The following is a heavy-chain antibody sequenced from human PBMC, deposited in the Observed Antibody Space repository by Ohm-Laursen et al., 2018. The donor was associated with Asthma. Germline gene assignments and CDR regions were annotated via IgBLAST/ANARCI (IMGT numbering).Heavy chain of an antibody. D-gene: IGHD3-22*01. CDR2: ISSSSSYI. Sequence: SLRLSCAASGFTFRSYAMHWVRQAPGKGLEWVSSISSSSSYIYYADSVKGRFTISRDNAKNSLYLQMNSLRAEDTAVYYCASDYYDSSGYYRRAFDIWGQGTMVTVSS. CDR3: ASDYYDSSGYYRRAFDI. J-gene: IGHJ3*02. CDR1: GFTFRSYA. V-gene: IGHV3-21*01.